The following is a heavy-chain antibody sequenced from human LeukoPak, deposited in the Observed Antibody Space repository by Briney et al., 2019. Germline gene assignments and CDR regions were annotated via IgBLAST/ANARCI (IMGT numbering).Heavy chain of an antibody. V-gene: IGHV4-34*01. Sequence: PSETLSLTCAVYGGSFSGYYWSWIRQPPGKGLEWIGEINHSGSTNYNPSPKSRVTISVDRSKNQFSLKLTSVTAADTAVYYCARSGRLPLDYWGQGTLVTVSS. CDR2: INHSGST. D-gene: IGHD5-18*01. CDR1: GGSFSGYY. CDR3: ARSGRLPLDY. J-gene: IGHJ4*02.